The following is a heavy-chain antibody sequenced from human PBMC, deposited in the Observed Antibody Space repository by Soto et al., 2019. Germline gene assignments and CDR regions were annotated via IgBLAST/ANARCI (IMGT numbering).Heavy chain of an antibody. CDR2: IKQDGSEK. J-gene: IGHJ4*02. D-gene: IGHD3-22*01. Sequence: EVQLVESEGGLVQPGGSLRLSCAASGFTFSSYWMSWLSQAPGKGLEWVANIKQDGSEKYYVDSVKGRFTISRDNAKNSLNLQMNSLRAEDTAVYYCARVTDYYESSGYFDYWGQGTLVTVSS. CDR1: GFTFSSYW. V-gene: IGHV3-7*01. CDR3: ARVTDYYESSGYFDY.